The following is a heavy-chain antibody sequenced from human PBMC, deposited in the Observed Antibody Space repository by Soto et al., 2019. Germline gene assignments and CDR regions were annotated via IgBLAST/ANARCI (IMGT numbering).Heavy chain of an antibody. V-gene: IGHV3-33*01. CDR3: ARGLRDVLDY. J-gene: IGHJ4*02. D-gene: IGHD2-21*02. CDR1: GFNFGNFG. Sequence: GGSLRLSCVASGFNFGNFGMHWVRQAPGKGLEWLTVISNDENIKQDSVRGRFAIARDNSKNTLYLHLTSLRAEDTAIYYCARGLRDVLDYWGQGTLVTVSS. CDR2: ISNDENIK.